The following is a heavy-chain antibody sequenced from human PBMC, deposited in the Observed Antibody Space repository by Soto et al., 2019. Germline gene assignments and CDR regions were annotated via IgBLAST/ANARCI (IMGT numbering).Heavy chain of an antibody. CDR2: ISSSSSTI. CDR3: ARGYYDFWSGYYTDGYYYYGMDV. Sequence: EVQLVESGGGLVQPGGSLRLSCAASGFTFSSYSMNWVRQAPGKGLEWVSYISSSSSTIYYADSVKGRFTIYRDNAKNTLYLQMNLLRDEDTAVYYCARGYYDFWSGYYTDGYYYYGMDVWGQGTTVTVSS. CDR1: GFTFSSYS. V-gene: IGHV3-48*02. D-gene: IGHD3-3*01. J-gene: IGHJ6*02.